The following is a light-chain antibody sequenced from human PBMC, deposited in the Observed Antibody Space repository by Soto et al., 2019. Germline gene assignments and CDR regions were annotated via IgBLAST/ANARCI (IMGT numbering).Light chain of an antibody. CDR2: GAS. Sequence: AIQMTQSPSSLSASVGDRVTITCRSSQDIRTKLGWYQQRPGEAPNLLIYGASTLQNGVPSRFSGSGSGTDFFLTISSLQVEDVATYFCLQDYNYPRTFGQGTKLQIK. J-gene: IGKJ2*01. CDR3: LQDYNYPRT. CDR1: QDIRTK. V-gene: IGKV1-6*01.